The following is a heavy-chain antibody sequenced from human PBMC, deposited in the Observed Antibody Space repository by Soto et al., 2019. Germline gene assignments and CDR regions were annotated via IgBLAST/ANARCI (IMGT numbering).Heavy chain of an antibody. V-gene: IGHV1-2*04. Sequence: SVKASCKASGYTFTGYDMHWVRHAPGQGLEWMGWINPNSGGTNYAQKFQGWVTMTRDTSISTAYMELSRLRSDDTAVYYCARDHFPYSRSSGTRRKDYYYGMDVWG. CDR1: GYTFTGYD. J-gene: IGHJ6*02. D-gene: IGHD6-6*01. CDR2: INPNSGGT. CDR3: ARDHFPYSRSSGTRRKDYYYGMDV.